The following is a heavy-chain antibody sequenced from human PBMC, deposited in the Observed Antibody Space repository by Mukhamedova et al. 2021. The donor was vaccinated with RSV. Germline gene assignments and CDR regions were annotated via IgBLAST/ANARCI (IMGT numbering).Heavy chain of an antibody. D-gene: IGHD3-3*01. J-gene: IGHJ4*02. V-gene: IGHV3-11*06. Sequence: TISRDNAKNSLYLQMNSLRAEDTAVYYCARVGGDYYLDYWGQGTLVTVSS. CDR3: ARVGGDYYLDY.